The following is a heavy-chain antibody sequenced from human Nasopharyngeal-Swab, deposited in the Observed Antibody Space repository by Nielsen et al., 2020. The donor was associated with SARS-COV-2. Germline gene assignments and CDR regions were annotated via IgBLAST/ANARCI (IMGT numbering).Heavy chain of an antibody. D-gene: IGHD1-1*01. V-gene: IGHV3-30*18. J-gene: IGHJ4*02. Sequence: VRQAPGKGLEWVALMSYDGSVKYYADSVKGRFTIARDNSQNTLYLQMNSLRPEDTALYYCAKPPDSGVAERYFDYWGQGTLVTVSS. CDR2: MSYDGSVK. CDR3: AKPPDSGVAERYFDY.